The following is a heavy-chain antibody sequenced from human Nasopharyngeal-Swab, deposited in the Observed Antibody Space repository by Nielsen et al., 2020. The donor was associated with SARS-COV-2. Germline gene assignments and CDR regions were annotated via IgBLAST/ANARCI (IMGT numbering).Heavy chain of an antibody. CDR1: GYTFTSYA. V-gene: IGHV7-4-1*02. CDR3: ARGRYYGSESYYNWFDP. D-gene: IGHD3-10*01. CDR2: INTNTGNP. J-gene: IGHJ5*02. Sequence: ASVKVSCKASGYTFTSYAMNWVRQAPGQGLEWMGWINTNTGNPTYAQGFTGRFVFSLDTSVSTAYLQISSLKAEDTAVYYCARGRYYGSESYYNWFDPWGQGTLVTVSS.